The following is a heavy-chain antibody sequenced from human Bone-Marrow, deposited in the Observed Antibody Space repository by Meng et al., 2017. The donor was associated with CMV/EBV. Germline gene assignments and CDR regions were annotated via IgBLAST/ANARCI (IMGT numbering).Heavy chain of an antibody. CDR3: ARGRLGGAARPRFVDY. J-gene: IGHJ4*02. CDR2: IYYSGST. V-gene: IGHV4-61*01. D-gene: IGHD6-6*01. Sequence: SEILSLTCTVSGGSVSSGSYYWSWIRQPPGKGLEWIGYIYYSGSTNYNPSLKSRVTISVDTSKNQFSLKVTSVTAADTAVYYCARGRLGGAARPRFVDYWGQGTLVTVSS. CDR1: GGSVSSGSYY.